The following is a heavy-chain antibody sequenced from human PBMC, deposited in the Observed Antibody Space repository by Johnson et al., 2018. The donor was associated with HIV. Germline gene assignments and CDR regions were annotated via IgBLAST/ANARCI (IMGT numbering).Heavy chain of an antibody. J-gene: IGHJ3*02. Sequence: QVQVVESGGGLVQPGGSLRLSCASSGFTFSSYGMHWVRQAPGKGLEWVAVIWYDGSNKYYADSVKGRFTISRDNSKNTLYLQMNSLRAEDTAVYYCARGYSGSDDAFDIWGQGTMVTVSS. D-gene: IGHD1-26*01. CDR3: ARGYSGSDDAFDI. V-gene: IGHV3-33*01. CDR2: IWYDGSNK. CDR1: GFTFSSYG.